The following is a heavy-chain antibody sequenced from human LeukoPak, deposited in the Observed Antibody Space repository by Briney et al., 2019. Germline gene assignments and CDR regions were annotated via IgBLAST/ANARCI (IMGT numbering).Heavy chain of an antibody. Sequence: GGSLRLSCAASGFTFSSYWMHWVRQAPGKGLVWVSRINSDGSSTSYADSVKGRFTISRDNAKNTLYLQMNSLRAEDTAVYYCARDYNYYDSSGYFPSWGQGTLVTVSS. J-gene: IGHJ4*02. D-gene: IGHD3-22*01. CDR3: ARDYNYYDSSGYFPS. V-gene: IGHV3-74*01. CDR2: INSDGSST. CDR1: GFTFSSYW.